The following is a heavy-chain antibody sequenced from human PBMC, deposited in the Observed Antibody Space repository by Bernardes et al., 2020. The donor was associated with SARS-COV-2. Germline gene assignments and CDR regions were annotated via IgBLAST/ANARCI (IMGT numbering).Heavy chain of an antibody. CDR1: GFTFSSYS. CDR2: ISGSSSYI. D-gene: IGHD3-3*01. CDR3: ARDATPRITIFGVDHYGIGV. V-gene: IGHV3-21*01. Sequence: GGSLRLSCAASGFTFSSYSMNWVRQAPGKGLEWVSSISGSSSYIFYADSVTGRFTISRDNAKNSLYLQMNSLRAEDTAVYYCARDATPRITIFGVDHYGIGVWGQGTTVTVSS. J-gene: IGHJ6*02.